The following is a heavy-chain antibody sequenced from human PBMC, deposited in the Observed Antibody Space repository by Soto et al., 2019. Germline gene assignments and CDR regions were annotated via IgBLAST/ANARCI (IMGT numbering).Heavy chain of an antibody. CDR1: GGTFSSYA. J-gene: IGHJ3*02. CDR3: ARDQGPRGPHRGAFDI. V-gene: IGHV1-69*06. CDR2: IIPIFGTA. Sequence: QVQLVQSGAEVKKPGSSVKVSCKASGGTFSSYAISWVRQAPGQGLEWMGGIIPIFGTANYAQKFQVRVTITADKSTSTACMELSSLRSEDTAVYYCARDQGPRGPHRGAFDIWGQGTMVTVSS.